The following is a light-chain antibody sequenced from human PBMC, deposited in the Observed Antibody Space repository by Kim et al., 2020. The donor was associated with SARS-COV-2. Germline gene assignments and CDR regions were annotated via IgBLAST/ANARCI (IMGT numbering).Light chain of an antibody. V-gene: IGLV2-11*01. CDR1: SSDVGGDED. Sequence: TISGSGNSSDVGGDEDGAWQQQHPGKAPKLISYDVSQRPSGVPDSFSGSKSGNTASLTISGLQAEDEADYDCCSYAGSNTLGVFGTGTKVTV. J-gene: IGLJ1*01. CDR3: CSYAGSNTLGV. CDR2: DVS.